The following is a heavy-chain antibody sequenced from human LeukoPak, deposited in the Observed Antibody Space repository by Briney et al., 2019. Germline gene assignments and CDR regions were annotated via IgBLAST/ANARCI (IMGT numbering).Heavy chain of an antibody. CDR2: ISGSGGRT. CDR1: GFTFSSYA. V-gene: IGHV3-23*01. D-gene: IGHD2-2*01. Sequence: GGSLRLSCAASGFTFSSYAMSWVREAPGKGLEWVSAISGSGGRTYYADSVKGRFTISRDNSKNTLYLQMNSLRAEDTAVYYCSKVAVERHQPFDYWGQGTLVTVSS. CDR3: SKVAVERHQPFDY. J-gene: IGHJ4*02.